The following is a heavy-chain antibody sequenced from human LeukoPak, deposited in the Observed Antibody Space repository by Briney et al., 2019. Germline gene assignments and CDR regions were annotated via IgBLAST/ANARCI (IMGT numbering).Heavy chain of an antibody. CDR2: IYYSGST. J-gene: IGHJ4*02. D-gene: IGHD3-22*01. Sequence: SETLSLTCTVSGGSISSSSYYWDWIRQPPGKGLEWIGSIYYSGSTYYNPSLKSRVTISVDTSKNQFSLKLSSVTAADTAVYYCARVPQDYYDSSGHFDYWGQGTLVTVSS. V-gene: IGHV4-39*07. CDR1: GGSISSSSYY. CDR3: ARVPQDYYDSSGHFDY.